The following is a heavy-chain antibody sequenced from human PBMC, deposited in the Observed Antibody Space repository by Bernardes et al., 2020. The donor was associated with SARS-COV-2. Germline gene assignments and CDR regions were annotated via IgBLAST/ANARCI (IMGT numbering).Heavy chain of an antibody. CDR2: VSKTGST. D-gene: IGHD3-22*01. CDR1: GGSVSSASYF. Sequence: ETLSLTCTVSGGSVSSASYFWSWIRQPPGKGLEWIGYVSKTGSTNYQSSLKGRVSMSVDTSKNQFSLQLSSVAAADTATYYCARGYYYATTGYSGIDSWGQGTLVTVSS. CDR3: ARGYYYATTGYSGIDS. V-gene: IGHV4-61*01. J-gene: IGHJ4*02.